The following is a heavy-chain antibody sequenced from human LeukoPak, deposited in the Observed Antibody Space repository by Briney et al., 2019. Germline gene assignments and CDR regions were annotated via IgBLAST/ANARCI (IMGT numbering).Heavy chain of an antibody. V-gene: IGHV3-66*02. CDR2: IYSGGST. CDR3: ARSIYSGSSHDAFDI. J-gene: IGHJ3*02. CDR1: GFTVSSNY. D-gene: IGHD1-26*01. Sequence: PGGSLRLSCAASGFTVSSNYMSWVRQAPGKGLEWVSVIYSGGSTYYADSVKGRFTISRDNSKNTLYLQMNSLRAEDTAVYYCARSIYSGSSHDAFDIWSQGTMVTVSS.